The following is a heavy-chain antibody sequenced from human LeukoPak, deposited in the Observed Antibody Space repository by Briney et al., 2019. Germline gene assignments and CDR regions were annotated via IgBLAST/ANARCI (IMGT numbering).Heavy chain of an antibody. CDR1: GLTFSRAW. J-gene: IGHJ4*02. V-gene: IGHV3-15*01. CDR2: IKSKTDGETI. D-gene: IGHD3-16*01. Sequence: PGESLRLSCAASGLTFSRAWMSWVRQAPGGGLEWVGRIKSKTDGETIEFVAPVKGRFTNSRDDSQNTLYLQTDSLRTEDTGVYYCATASSGLFYWGRGTLVAVSS. CDR3: ATASSGLFY.